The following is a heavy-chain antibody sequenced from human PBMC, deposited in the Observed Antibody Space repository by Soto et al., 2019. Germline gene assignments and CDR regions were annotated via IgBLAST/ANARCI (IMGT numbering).Heavy chain of an antibody. CDR2: IYYSGST. V-gene: IGHV4-39*07. CDR1: GGSISSSSYY. D-gene: IGHD4-17*01. J-gene: IGHJ5*02. CDR3: ARETTTVTTYWFDP. Sequence: SETLSLTCTVSGGSISSSSYYWGWIRQPPGKGLEWIGSIYYSGSTYYNPSLKSRVTISVDTSKNQFSLKLSSVTAADTAVYYCARETTTVTTYWFDPWGQGTLVTVSS.